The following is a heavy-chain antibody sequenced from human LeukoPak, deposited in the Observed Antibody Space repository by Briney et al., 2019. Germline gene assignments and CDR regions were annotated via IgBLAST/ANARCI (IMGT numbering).Heavy chain of an antibody. CDR3: ANQAYYDFWSGRVDY. J-gene: IGHJ4*02. Sequence: PSETLSLTCTVSGGSISSSSYYWGWIRQPPGKGLEWIGSIYYSGSTYYNPSLKSRVTISVDTSKNQFSLKLSSVTAADTAVYYCANQAYYDFWSGRVDYWGQGTLVTVSS. CDR2: IYYSGST. CDR1: GGSISSSSYY. D-gene: IGHD3-3*01. V-gene: IGHV4-39*01.